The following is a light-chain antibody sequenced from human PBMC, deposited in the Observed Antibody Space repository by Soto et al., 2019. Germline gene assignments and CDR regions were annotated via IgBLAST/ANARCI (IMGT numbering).Light chain of an antibody. CDR3: SSPAGTYPGV. V-gene: IGLV2-11*01. CDR2: DVT. Sequence: QSALTQPRSVSGSPGPSVTISCTGTSSDVGGYNCVSWYQQLPGKAPKLMIYDVTKRPSGVPDRFSGSKSGNTASLTISGLLAEEVAVYYFSSPAGTYPGVFGGGTKLTVL. CDR1: SSDVGGYNC. J-gene: IGLJ3*02.